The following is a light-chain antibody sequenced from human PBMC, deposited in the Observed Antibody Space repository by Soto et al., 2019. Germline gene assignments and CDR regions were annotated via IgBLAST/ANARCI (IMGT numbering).Light chain of an antibody. J-gene: IGKJ4*01. CDR1: QCISSSY. CDR3: QQYGSSLLT. CDR2: GIS. Sequence: EIVLTQSPGTLSLSPGERATLSCRASQCISSSYLAWYQQKPGQAPRLLIYGISSRATGIPDRFSGSGSGTDFTLTISRLEPEDFAVYYCQQYGSSLLTFGGGTKVEI. V-gene: IGKV3-20*01.